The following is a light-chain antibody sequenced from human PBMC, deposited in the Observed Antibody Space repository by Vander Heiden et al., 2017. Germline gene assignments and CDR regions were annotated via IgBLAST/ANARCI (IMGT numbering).Light chain of an antibody. CDR1: QSVSSY. Sequence: EIVLTQSPATLSLSPGERATLSCRASQSVSSYLAWYQQKPGQAPRLLIYDASNRATGIPARFSGSGSGTDFTLTISSPEPEDFAVYYSQQRRNWPVTFGGGTKVEIK. CDR2: DAS. CDR3: QQRRNWPVT. V-gene: IGKV3-11*01. J-gene: IGKJ4*01.